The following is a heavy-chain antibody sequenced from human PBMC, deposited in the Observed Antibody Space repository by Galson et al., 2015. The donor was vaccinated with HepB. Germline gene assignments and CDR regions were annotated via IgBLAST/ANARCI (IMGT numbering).Heavy chain of an antibody. CDR3: ARYGSSWSRGFDY. V-gene: IGHV3-7*03. Sequence: SLRLSCAASGFTFSSYWMSWVRQAPGKGLEWVANIKQDGSEKYYVDSVKGRFTISRDNAKNSLYLQMNSLRVEDTAVYYCARYGSSWSRGFDYWGQGTLVTVS. J-gene: IGHJ4*02. CDR1: GFTFSSYW. D-gene: IGHD6-13*01. CDR2: IKQDGSEK.